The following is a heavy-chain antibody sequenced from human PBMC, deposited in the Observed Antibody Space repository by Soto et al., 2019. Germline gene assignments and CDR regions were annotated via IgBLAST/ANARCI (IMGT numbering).Heavy chain of an antibody. Sequence: ASVKVSCKASGYTFTSYGISWVRQAPGQGLEWMGWISAYNGNTNYAQKLQGRVTMTTDTSTSTAYMELRSLRSDDTAVYYCATSMANVVQITKKSRKNYGMDVWGQGTTVTVSS. CDR2: ISAYNGNT. J-gene: IGHJ6*02. V-gene: IGHV1-18*01. CDR1: GYTFTSYG. D-gene: IGHD3-10*01. CDR3: ATSMANVVQITKKSRKNYGMDV.